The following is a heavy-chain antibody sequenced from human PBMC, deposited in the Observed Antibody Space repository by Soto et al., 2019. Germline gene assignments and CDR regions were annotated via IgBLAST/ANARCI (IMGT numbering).Heavy chain of an antibody. V-gene: IGHV1-69*12. CDR3: ARVKYYDSSGYYFLDAFDI. D-gene: IGHD3-22*01. CDR1: GGTFSSYA. J-gene: IGHJ3*02. Sequence: QVQLVQSGAEVKKPGSSVKVSCKASGGTFSSYAISWVRQAPGQGLEWMGGIIPIFGTANYAQKFQGRVTITAYESTSTAYMELSSLRSEDTAVYYCARVKYYDSSGYYFLDAFDIWGQGTMVTVSS. CDR2: IIPIFGTA.